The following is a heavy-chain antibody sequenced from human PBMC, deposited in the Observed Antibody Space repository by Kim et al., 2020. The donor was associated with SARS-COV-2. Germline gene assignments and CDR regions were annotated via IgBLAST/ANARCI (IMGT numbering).Heavy chain of an antibody. J-gene: IGHJ6*02. Sequence: SVKVSCKASGFTFTSSAVQWVRQARGQRLEWIGWIVVGSGNTNYAQKFQERVTITRDMSTSTAYMELSSLRSEDTAVYYCAAAYYDFWSGYRYYYGMDVWGQGTTVTVSS. V-gene: IGHV1-58*01. D-gene: IGHD3-3*01. CDR1: GFTFTSSA. CDR2: IVVGSGNT. CDR3: AAAYYDFWSGYRYYYGMDV.